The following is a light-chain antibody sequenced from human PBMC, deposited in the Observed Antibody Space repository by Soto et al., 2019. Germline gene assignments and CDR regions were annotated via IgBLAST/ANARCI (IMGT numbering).Light chain of an antibody. V-gene: IGKV3-20*01. CDR3: QQYGSSPACT. J-gene: IGKJ2*01. CDR1: QSVSSSY. Sequence: EIVLTQSPGTLSLSPGERATLSCRASQSVSSSYLAWYQQKPGQAPRLLIYGASSRATGIPARFSGSGSGTDFTTTISRLEPEDFAVYYCQQYGSSPACTFGQGTKLEIK. CDR2: GAS.